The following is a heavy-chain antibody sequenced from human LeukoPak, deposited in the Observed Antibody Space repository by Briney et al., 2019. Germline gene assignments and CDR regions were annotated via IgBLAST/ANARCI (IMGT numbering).Heavy chain of an antibody. CDR2: IIPIFGIA. J-gene: IGHJ4*02. Sequence: ASVKVSCKASGGTFSSYAISWVRQALGQGLEWMGGIIPIFGIANYAQKFQGRVTITTDESTSTAYMELSSLRSEDTAVYYCARSMYYDFWSGHHPFDHWGQGTLVTVSS. CDR1: GGTFSSYA. V-gene: IGHV1-69*05. D-gene: IGHD3-3*01. CDR3: ARSMYYDFWSGHHPFDH.